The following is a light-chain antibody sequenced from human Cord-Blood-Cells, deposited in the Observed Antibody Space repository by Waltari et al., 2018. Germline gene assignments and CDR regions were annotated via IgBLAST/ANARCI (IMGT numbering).Light chain of an antibody. CDR3: QQRSNWPPIT. CDR1: QSVSSY. Sequence: DIVLTQSPATLPLPPGERATLACRAGQSVSSYLAWYQQKPGQAPRLLIYYASNRATGIPARFSGSGSGTDFTLTISSLEPEDFAVYYCQQRSNWPPITFGQGTRLEIK. J-gene: IGKJ5*01. CDR2: YAS. V-gene: IGKV3-11*01.